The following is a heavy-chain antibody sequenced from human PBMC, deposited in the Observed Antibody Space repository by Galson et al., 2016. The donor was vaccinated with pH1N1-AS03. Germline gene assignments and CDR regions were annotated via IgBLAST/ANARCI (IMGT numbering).Heavy chain of an antibody. J-gene: IGHJ4*02. CDR1: GYTFSRYY. CDR2: IDPSIGST. V-gene: IGHV1-46*01. D-gene: IGHD3-10*01. Sequence: SVKVSCKASGYTFSRYYMHWMRQAPGQGPEWMGVIDPSIGSTTYAQKFQGRVTMTRDTATTTAYMELSSLRSDDTAVYYCATYGSASRGGFDYWGQGALTTVAS. CDR3: ATYGSASRGGFDY.